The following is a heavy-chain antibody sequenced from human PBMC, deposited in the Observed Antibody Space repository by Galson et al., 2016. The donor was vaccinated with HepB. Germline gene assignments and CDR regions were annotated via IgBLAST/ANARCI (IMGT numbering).Heavy chain of an antibody. CDR2: ISGSGDST. Sequence: SLRLSCAASGVTFSSYAMSWVRQAPGKGLEWVSAISGSGDSTYYADSVKGRFTISRDNSKNTLFLQMNSLRAEDTALYYCAKESRITVGGAVDIWGQGTMGTVSS. CDR1: GVTFSSYA. J-gene: IGHJ3*02. D-gene: IGHD6-19*01. CDR3: AKESRITVGGAVDI. V-gene: IGHV3-23*01.